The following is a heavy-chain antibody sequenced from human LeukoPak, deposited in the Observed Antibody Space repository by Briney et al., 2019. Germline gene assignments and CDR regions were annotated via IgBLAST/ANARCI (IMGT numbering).Heavy chain of an antibody. D-gene: IGHD1-26*01. J-gene: IGHJ4*02. CDR2: IHHTGST. V-gene: IGHV4-4*02. CDR1: GGSISNNNW. CDR3: AKDNGGGGGATTKSWYFDY. Sequence: SGTLSLTCAVSGGSISNNNWWSWVRQPPGKGLEWIGEIHHTGSTNYNPSLKSRVTISVDKSKKQFSLRLNSVTAADTAVYYAAKDNGGGGGATTKSWYFDYWGQGTLVTVSS.